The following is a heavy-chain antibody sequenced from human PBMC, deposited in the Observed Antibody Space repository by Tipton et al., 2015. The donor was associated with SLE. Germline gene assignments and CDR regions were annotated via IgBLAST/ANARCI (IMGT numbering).Heavy chain of an antibody. CDR3: ARSASGDHFDY. CDR2: INHSGST. V-gene: IGHV4-34*01. D-gene: IGHD7-27*01. J-gene: IGHJ4*02. CDR1: GGSFSGYY. Sequence: TLSLTCAVYGGSFSGYYWNWIRQPPGKGLEWIGEINHSGSTNYNPSLKSRVTISVDTSKNQFSLKLSSVTAADTAVYYCARSASGDHFDYWGQGTLVTVSS.